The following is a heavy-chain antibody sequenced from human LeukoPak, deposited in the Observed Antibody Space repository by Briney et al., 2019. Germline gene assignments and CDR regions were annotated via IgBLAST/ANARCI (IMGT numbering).Heavy chain of an antibody. Sequence: GGSLRLSCAASGFTFSSYSMNWVRQATGKGLEWVSSISSSSSYIYYADSVKGRFTISRDNAKNSLYLQMNSLRAEDTAVYYCAREPRGRSGSFYMWDYWGQGTLVTVSS. J-gene: IGHJ4*02. V-gene: IGHV3-21*01. CDR3: AREPRGRSGSFYMWDY. CDR2: ISSSSSYI. CDR1: GFTFSSYS. D-gene: IGHD3-10*01.